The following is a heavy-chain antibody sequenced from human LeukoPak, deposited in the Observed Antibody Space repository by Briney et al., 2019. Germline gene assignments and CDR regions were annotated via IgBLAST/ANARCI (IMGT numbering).Heavy chain of an antibody. D-gene: IGHD3-10*01. Sequence: GGSLRLSCAASGFTFDDYGMSWVRQAPGEGLEWVSGINWNGGSTGYADSVKGRFTISRDNAKNSLYLQMNSLRAEDTALYYCARHGSGSYYYKDVWGKGTTVTVSS. J-gene: IGHJ6*03. CDR1: GFTFDDYG. CDR3: ARHGSGSYYYKDV. CDR2: INWNGGST. V-gene: IGHV3-20*04.